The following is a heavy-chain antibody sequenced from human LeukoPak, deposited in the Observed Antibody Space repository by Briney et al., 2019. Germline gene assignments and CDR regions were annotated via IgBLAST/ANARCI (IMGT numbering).Heavy chain of an antibody. Sequence: GGSLRLSCAASGFTFSSYWMSWVRQVPGKGLEWVANIKQDGSEKYYVDSVKGRFTISRDNAKNSLYLQMNSLRAEDTAEYYCARDTGERSSEVSWFDPWGQGTLVTVSS. CDR3: ARDTGERSSEVSWFDP. J-gene: IGHJ5*02. D-gene: IGHD3-10*01. V-gene: IGHV3-7*01. CDR1: GFTFSSYW. CDR2: IKQDGSEK.